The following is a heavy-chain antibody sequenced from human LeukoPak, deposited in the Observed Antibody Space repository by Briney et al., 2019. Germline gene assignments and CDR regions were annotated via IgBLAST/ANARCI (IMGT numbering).Heavy chain of an antibody. V-gene: IGHV4-39*01. CDR3: ARRVIVATLDY. Sequence: SETLSLTCTVSGGSISSSNYDWAWIRQPPGKGLEWIGSILYSGTTFYNPSLKSRVTISVDRSRNQFSLKLTSVTAADTAVYYCARRVIVATLDYWGQGTLVTVSS. CDR2: ILYSGTT. D-gene: IGHD5-12*01. J-gene: IGHJ4*02. CDR1: GGSISSSNYD.